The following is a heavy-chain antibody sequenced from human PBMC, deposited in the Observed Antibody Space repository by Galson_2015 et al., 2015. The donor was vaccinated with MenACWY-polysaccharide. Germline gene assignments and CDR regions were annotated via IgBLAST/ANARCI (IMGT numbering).Heavy chain of an antibody. D-gene: IGHD5-12*01. CDR3: ARDKPPTTDVDYYSGLDA. V-gene: IGHV1-46*02. J-gene: IGHJ6*02. Sequence: SVKVSCKASGYTFDTYYAHWVRQAPGQGLEWMGIINPSGGGTSYAERFQGRVAMTSDTSTSTFYMELSSLTSDDTAIYYCARDKPPTTDVDYYSGLDAWGQGTKVIVSS. CDR1: GYTFDTYY. CDR2: INPSGGGT.